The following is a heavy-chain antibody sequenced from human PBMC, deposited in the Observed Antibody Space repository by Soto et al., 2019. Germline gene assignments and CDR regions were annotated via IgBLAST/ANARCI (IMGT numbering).Heavy chain of an antibody. CDR1: GGSISGHY. CDR3: ARGNIAAALVY. V-gene: IGHV4-34*01. CDR2: INHSGRT. D-gene: IGHD6-13*01. Sequence: QVQLQQWGAGLLKPSETLSLTCAVYGGSISGHYWNWIRQPPGKGLEWIGEINHSGRTNYNPSLKSRVTISGDTSKNQFSLNLGSVTAADTAVYYCARGNIAAALVYWGQGTLVTVSS. J-gene: IGHJ4*02.